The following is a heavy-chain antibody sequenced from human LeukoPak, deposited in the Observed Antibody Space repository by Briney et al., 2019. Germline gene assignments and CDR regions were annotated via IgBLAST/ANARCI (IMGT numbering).Heavy chain of an antibody. Sequence: GGSLRLSCAVAGFTFSSFWIHCVRQAPGKGLVWVSHVHNDGRITTYADSVKGRFTISRDTSKNTLYLQMNSLRAEDTAVYYCAKGDYYDLDYWGQGTLVTVSS. CDR1: GFTFSSFW. CDR2: VHNDGRIT. D-gene: IGHD3-10*01. CDR3: AKGDYYDLDY. J-gene: IGHJ4*02. V-gene: IGHV3-74*01.